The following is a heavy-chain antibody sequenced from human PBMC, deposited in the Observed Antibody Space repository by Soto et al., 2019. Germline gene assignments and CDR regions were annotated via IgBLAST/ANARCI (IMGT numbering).Heavy chain of an antibody. CDR1: GYTFTGYY. CDR3: ARDLDGVPAALDY. J-gene: IGHJ4*02. CDR2: INPNSGGT. V-gene: IGHV1-2*04. D-gene: IGHD2-2*01. Sequence: GASVKVSCKASGYTFTGYYMHWVRKAPGQGLEWMGWINPNSGGTNYAQKFQGWVTMTRDTSISTAYMELSRLRSDDTAVYYCARDLDGVPAALDYWGQGTLVTVSS.